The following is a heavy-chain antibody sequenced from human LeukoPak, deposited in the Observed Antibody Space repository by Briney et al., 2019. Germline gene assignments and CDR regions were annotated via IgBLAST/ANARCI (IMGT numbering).Heavy chain of an antibody. Sequence: GESLKISCKASGYSFTSYWISWLRQMPGKGLEWMGIIYPGDSDTRYSPSFQGQVTISADKSISTAYLQWSSLKASDTAMYYCARGRWDIVVVVAARGKYYFDYWGQGTLVTVSS. D-gene: IGHD2-15*01. V-gene: IGHV5-51*01. CDR2: IYPGDSDT. CDR1: GYSFTSYW. CDR3: ARGRWDIVVVVAARGKYYFDY. J-gene: IGHJ4*02.